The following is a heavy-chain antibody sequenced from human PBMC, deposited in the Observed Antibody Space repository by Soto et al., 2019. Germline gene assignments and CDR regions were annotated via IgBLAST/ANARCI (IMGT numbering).Heavy chain of an antibody. V-gene: IGHV4-4*07. J-gene: IGHJ6*02. CDR1: GGSISSYY. Sequence: QVQLEESGPGLVKPSETLSLICTVSGGSISSYYWNWIRQTAGKGLEWIGRIYTSGSTNYNPSLKSRVTISVDTSKNQFSLKLKSVTAADTAMYYCARGAPSKNYYYYYGLDVWGQGTTVTVSS. CDR2: IYTSGST. CDR3: ARGAPSKNYYYYYGLDV.